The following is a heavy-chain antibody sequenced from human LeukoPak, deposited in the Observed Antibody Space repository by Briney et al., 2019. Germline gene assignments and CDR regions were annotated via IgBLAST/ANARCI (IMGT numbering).Heavy chain of an antibody. CDR3: ATDYGHDAFDI. D-gene: IGHD3-16*01. CDR1: GFTFSSYG. J-gene: IGHJ3*02. CDR2: INQGGSQK. Sequence: GGSLRLSCAASGFTFSSYGMHWVRQAPGKGLEWVGNINQGGSQKYYVDSVKGRFTLSRDIAENSLYLQMNSLRAEDTAVYYCATDYGHDAFDIWGQGTMVTVSS. V-gene: IGHV3-7*01.